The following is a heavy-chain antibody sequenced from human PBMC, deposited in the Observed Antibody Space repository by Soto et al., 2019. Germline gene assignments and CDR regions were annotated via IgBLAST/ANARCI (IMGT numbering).Heavy chain of an antibody. Sequence: PGGSLRLSCAASGFTFDDYGMSWARQAPGKGLEWVSGVNWNGGSTGYADTVKGRFTISRDNAKNSLYLQMNSLRAEDTAVYYCAKGGSSSWDFDYWGQGTLVTVSS. CDR2: VNWNGGST. CDR3: AKGGSSSWDFDY. D-gene: IGHD6-13*01. CDR1: GFTFDDYG. J-gene: IGHJ4*02. V-gene: IGHV3-20*04.